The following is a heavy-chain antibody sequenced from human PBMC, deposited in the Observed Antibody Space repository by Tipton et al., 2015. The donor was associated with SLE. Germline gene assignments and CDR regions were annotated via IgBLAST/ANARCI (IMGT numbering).Heavy chain of an antibody. CDR2: IYYGGSS. CDR1: GGSINSYY. J-gene: IGHJ4*02. V-gene: IGHV4-59*01. CDR3: ARDPGGSYLDY. Sequence: LRLSCTVSGGSINSYYWSWIRQPPGRGLEWIGYIYYGGSSNYNPSLKSRVTISADTSKNQFSLKLNSVTAADTAVYYCARDPGGSYLDYWGQGTLVTVSS. D-gene: IGHD1-26*01.